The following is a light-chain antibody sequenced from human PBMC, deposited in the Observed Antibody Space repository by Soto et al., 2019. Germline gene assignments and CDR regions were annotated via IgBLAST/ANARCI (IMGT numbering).Light chain of an antibody. CDR1: QSVTSSY. CDR3: QQYGNSPPYT. V-gene: IGKV3-20*01. CDR2: GSS. Sequence: EIVLTQSPGTLSLSPGERATLSCRASQSVTSSYLAWYQQKPGQAPRLLIYGSSSRATGIPDRFSGSGSGTDFTHTISRLEPADIAVYYCQQYGNSPPYTFGQGTKLEIK. J-gene: IGKJ2*01.